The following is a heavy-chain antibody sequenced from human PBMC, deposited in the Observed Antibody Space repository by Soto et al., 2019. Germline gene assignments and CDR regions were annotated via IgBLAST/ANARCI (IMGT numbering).Heavy chain of an antibody. Sequence: QVQLQESGPGLVKPSETLSLTCTVSGGSVSSGSYYWSWIRQPPGKGLEWIGYIYYSGSTNYNLSLKSRVTISVDTSKNQFSLKLSSVTAADTAVYYCARDRQLGYFDYWGQGTLVTVSS. J-gene: IGHJ4*02. V-gene: IGHV4-61*01. CDR2: IYYSGST. CDR1: GGSVSSGSYY. D-gene: IGHD6-6*01. CDR3: ARDRQLGYFDY.